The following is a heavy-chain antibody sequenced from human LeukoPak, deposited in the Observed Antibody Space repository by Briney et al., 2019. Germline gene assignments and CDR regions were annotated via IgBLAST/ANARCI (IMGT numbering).Heavy chain of an antibody. D-gene: IGHD5-12*01. CDR2: INWNSDSI. Sequence: GGSLRLSCVASGFTLRSDVMNWVRQTPGKGLEWVSGINWNSDSIGYADSVKGRFTTSRDNAKNSLYLQMNSLRAEDTAFYYCAINGGGDSGYGNFDYWGQGTLVTVSS. J-gene: IGHJ4*02. CDR1: GFTLRSDV. CDR3: AINGGGDSGYGNFDY. V-gene: IGHV3-9*01.